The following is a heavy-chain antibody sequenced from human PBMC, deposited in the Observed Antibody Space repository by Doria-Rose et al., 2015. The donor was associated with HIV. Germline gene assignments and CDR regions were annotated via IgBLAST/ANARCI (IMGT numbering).Heavy chain of an antibody. CDR2: IFHGGVL. Sequence: QVQLQQWGPGLVKPSGTLSLTCAVTGGSISSSNWWSWVRQPPGKGLDWIGEIFHGGVLNYNPSLKSRVTISLDKSKTQFALSLRFVTAADTAVYFCARGRPGVAAGDGMDVWGQGTTVIVSS. V-gene: IGHV4-4*02. J-gene: IGHJ6*02. D-gene: IGHD6-13*01. CDR1: GGSISSSNW. CDR3: ARGRPGVAAGDGMDV.